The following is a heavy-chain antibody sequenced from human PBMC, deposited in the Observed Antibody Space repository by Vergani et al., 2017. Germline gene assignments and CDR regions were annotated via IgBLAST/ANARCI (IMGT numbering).Heavy chain of an antibody. D-gene: IGHD2-2*01. J-gene: IGHJ3*01. CDR2: VSTGTKSQ. V-gene: IGHV3-48*01. CDR3: AREYSSTSGRAFDF. CDR1: GFDFSSYI. Sequence: QLVESGGGWVQPGGSLRLSCVVSGFDFSSYIMTWVRQAPGKGLEWVSFVSTGTKSQSYAESVKGRFTISRDSAKNSLYLQMDSLRAEDTAVYYCAREYSSTSGRAFDFWVEGTKVTVSS.